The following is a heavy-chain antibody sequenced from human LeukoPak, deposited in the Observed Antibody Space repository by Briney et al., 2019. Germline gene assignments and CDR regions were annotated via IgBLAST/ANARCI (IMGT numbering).Heavy chain of an antibody. J-gene: IGHJ5*02. CDR2: INHSGST. CDR1: GGSFSGYY. V-gene: IGHV4-34*01. Sequence: SETLSLTYAVYGGSFSGYYWSWIRQPPGKGLEWIWEINHSGSTNYNPSLKSRVTISVDTSKNQFSLKLSSVTAADTAVYYCASNPIVVVVAATPGWFDPWGQGTLVTVSS. CDR3: ASNPIVVVVAATPGWFDP. D-gene: IGHD2-15*01.